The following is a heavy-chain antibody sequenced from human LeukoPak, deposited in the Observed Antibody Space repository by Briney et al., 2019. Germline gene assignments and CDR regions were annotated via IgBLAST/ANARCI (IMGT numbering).Heavy chain of an antibody. J-gene: IGHJ4*02. V-gene: IGHV3-30*19. CDR3: AREGGPYYHPSSPFDY. CDR1: GFTFSSYG. CDR2: MSYDGRNE. D-gene: IGHD3-22*01. Sequence: PGGSLRLSCAASGFTFSSYGMYWVRQSPGKGLEWVAFMSYDGRNEYYADSVKGRFAISRDNYKNTLHLQMNRLRPGDTAVYYCAREGGPYYHPSSPFDYWGLGTLVTVSS.